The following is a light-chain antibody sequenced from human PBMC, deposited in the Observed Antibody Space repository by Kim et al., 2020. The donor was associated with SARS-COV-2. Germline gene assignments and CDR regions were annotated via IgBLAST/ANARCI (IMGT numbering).Light chain of an antibody. CDR2: RNS. J-gene: IGLJ3*02. CDR1: TSDIGSNY. V-gene: IGLV1-47*01. Sequence: QSVLTQPPSASGTPGQRVTISCSGSTSDIGSNYVYWYQQLPGTAPKLLILRNSQRPSGVPDRFSGSKSGTSASLAISGLRSEDEADYYCATWDDNLSGWVFGGGTQLTVL. CDR3: ATWDDNLSGWV.